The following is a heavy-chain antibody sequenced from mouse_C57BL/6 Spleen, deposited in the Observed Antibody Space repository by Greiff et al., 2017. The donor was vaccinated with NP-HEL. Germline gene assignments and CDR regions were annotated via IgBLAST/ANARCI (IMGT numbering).Heavy chain of an antibody. CDR2: ISSGRSTI. Sequence: EVQLLESGGGLVKPGGSLKLSCAASGFTFSDYGMHWVRQAPAKGLEWVAYISSGRSTIYYADTVKGRFTISRDNAKNTLFLQMTSLRSEDTAMYYCARKNYGSSLYAMDYWGQGTSVTVSS. D-gene: IGHD1-1*01. CDR3: ARKNYGSSLYAMDY. CDR1: GFTFSDYG. V-gene: IGHV5-17*01. J-gene: IGHJ4*01.